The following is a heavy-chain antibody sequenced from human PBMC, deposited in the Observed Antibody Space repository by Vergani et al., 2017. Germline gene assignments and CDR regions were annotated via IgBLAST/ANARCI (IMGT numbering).Heavy chain of an antibody. Sequence: QVQLQESGPGLLKPSGTLSLTCAVSGGSISSSNWWSLVRPPPGKGLWWIGEIYHSGTTNDNPSLSIRVTISADKSKNQFSLKLSSVTAADAAVYYCARAVTLCSTIFGVACDYYYYMDVWGRGP. CDR1: GGSISSSNW. D-gene: IGHD3-3*01. CDR3: ARAVTLCSTIFGVACDYYYYMDV. CDR2: IYHSGTT. J-gene: IGHJ6*03. V-gene: IGHV4-4*02.